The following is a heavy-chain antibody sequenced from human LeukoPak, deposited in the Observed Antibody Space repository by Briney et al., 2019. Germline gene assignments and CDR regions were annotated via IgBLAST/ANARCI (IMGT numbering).Heavy chain of an antibody. CDR3: ARDVVRGVSDALDI. CDR2: ITSDGSII. V-gene: IGHV3-48*03. D-gene: IGHD3-10*01. Sequence: PGGSLRLSCAASGFTFSSYEMNWVRQAPGKGLEWVSYITSDGSIIYYAESVKGRFTISRDNAKNSLHLQMNSLRVEDTAIYYCARDVVRGVSDALDIWGQGTIVTVSS. CDR1: GFTFSSYE. J-gene: IGHJ3*02.